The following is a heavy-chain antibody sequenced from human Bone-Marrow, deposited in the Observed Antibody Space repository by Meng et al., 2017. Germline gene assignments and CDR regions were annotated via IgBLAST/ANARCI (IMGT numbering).Heavy chain of an antibody. J-gene: IGHJ6*02. CDR2: ISSSSSYI. CDR1: GFTFSSYS. V-gene: IGHV3-21*01. Sequence: GESLKISCAASGFTFSSYSMNWGRQAPGKGLEWVSSISSSSSYIYYADSVKGRFTISRDNAKNSLYLQMNSLRAEDTAVYYCASHSPFDGMDVWGQGTTVTVSS. CDR3: ASHSPFDGMDV.